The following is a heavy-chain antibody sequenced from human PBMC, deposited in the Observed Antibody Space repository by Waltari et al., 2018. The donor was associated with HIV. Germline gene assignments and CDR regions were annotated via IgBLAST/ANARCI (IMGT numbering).Heavy chain of an antibody. D-gene: IGHD1-26*01. Sequence: EVQLVESGGGLVKPGGSLRLYCAASGFPFSSSSMNWVRQAPGKGLEWVSSISSSSSYIYYADSVKGRFTISRDNAKNSLYLQMNSLRAEDTAVYYCARDPRRDPTLYYFDYWGQGTLVTVSS. CDR3: ARDPRRDPTLYYFDY. CDR2: ISSSSSYI. V-gene: IGHV3-21*01. CDR1: GFPFSSSS. J-gene: IGHJ4*02.